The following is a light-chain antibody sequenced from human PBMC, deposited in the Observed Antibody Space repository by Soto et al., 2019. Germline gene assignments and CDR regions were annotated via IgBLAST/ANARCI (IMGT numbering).Light chain of an antibody. V-gene: IGKV3D-15*01. CDR2: DAS. Sequence: EIVLTQSPGTLPLSPGERATLSCRASHRVGRNDLAWYQQKPGQPPRLLIQDASRRATGIPDRFSGSGSGAEFTLTISSLQSEDFALYYCQQYHGWPSTFGGGTKVDIK. J-gene: IGKJ4*01. CDR3: QQYHGWPST. CDR1: HRVGRN.